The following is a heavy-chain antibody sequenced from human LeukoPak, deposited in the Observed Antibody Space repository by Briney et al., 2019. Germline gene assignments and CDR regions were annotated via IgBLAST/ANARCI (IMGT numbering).Heavy chain of an antibody. J-gene: IGHJ5*02. D-gene: IGHD3-22*01. V-gene: IGHV4-34*01. CDR2: INHSGST. CDR1: GGSFSGYY. Sequence: SETLSLTCAVYGGSFSGYYWSWIRQPPGKGLEWIGEINHSGSTNYNPSLKSRVTISVDTSKNQFSLKLTSVTAADTAVYYCAGSYDTSSWFDPWGQGTLVTVSS. CDR3: AGSYDTSSWFDP.